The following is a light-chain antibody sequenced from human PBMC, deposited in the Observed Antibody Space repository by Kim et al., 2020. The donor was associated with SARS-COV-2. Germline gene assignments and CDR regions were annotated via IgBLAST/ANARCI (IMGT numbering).Light chain of an antibody. V-gene: IGKV3-20*01. CDR2: AAS. CDR1: QRVDNNY. CDR3: RQYDNLVT. J-gene: IGKJ4*01. Sequence: EIVLTQSPETLSLSPGERGSLSCMASQRVDNNYVAWYQQKPGQSPRLLIYAASIRATGVPGRFSGSESGTDFTHTISRREPEDFAVYHCRQYDNLVTLGGGTKVDIK.